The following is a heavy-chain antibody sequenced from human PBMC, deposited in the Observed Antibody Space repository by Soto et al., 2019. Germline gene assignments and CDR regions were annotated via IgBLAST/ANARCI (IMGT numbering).Heavy chain of an antibody. J-gene: IGHJ4*02. CDR2: INPDSGAT. V-gene: IGHV1-2*02. CDR1: GYSFTGYY. CDR3: ARGDYGTGGYPFPYFDY. Sequence: HEHLVQSGAEVKRPGASLKVSCKASGYSFTGYYIHWVRQAPGQGLEWMGWINPDSGATNYAQNFQGRVTLTSDTDISTASMDLTSLTSDDTAVYYCARGDYGTGGYPFPYFDYWGQGTLVIVSS. D-gene: IGHD2-8*02.